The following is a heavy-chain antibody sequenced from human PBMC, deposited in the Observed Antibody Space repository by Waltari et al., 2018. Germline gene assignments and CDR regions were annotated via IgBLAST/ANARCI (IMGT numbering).Heavy chain of an antibody. J-gene: IGHJ6*02. V-gene: IGHV3-74*01. CDR3: ARVATKTYSSPVPGRPYYYGMDV. CDR1: GFTFSRYW. CDR2: SNSDGSST. Sequence: EEQLVESGGGLVQPGESLRLSCAASGFTFSRYWMDWVRQAPGRGLVWVSRSNSDGSSTSYAESVKGRFTISRDNAKNTLYVQMNRLRAEDTAVYYCARVATKTYSSPVPGRPYYYGMDVWGQGTTVTVSS. D-gene: IGHD6-13*01.